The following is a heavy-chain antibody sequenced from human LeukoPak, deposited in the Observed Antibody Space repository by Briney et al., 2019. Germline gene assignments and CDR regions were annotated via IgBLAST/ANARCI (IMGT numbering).Heavy chain of an antibody. CDR2: INYGNRPT. D-gene: IGHD1-1*01. J-gene: IGHJ4*02. V-gene: IGHV3-48*01. Sequence: AGGSLRLSCAASGFTFSSYHMHWVRQAPGKGQEWLSYINYGNRPTYYAASVKGRFTISRDNAKNSLYLQLDGLRVEDTAVYYCVRDYQWSLEFWGQGTPVTVSS. CDR3: VRDYQWSLEF. CDR1: GFTFSSYH.